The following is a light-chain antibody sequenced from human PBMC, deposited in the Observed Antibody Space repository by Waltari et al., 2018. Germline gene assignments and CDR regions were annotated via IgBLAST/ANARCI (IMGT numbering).Light chain of an antibody. V-gene: IGLV1-44*01. CDR3: AAWDDSMNGQVV. CDR2: TTD. CDR1: SSNIGSNT. Sequence: QSVLTQPPSASGTPGQRVIISCAGGSSNIGSNTVNWYQQFPGTAPKLLIHTTDKRPSGVPDRFSASKSGTSASLAISGLQSEDEADYYCAAWDDSMNGQVVFGGG. J-gene: IGLJ3*02.